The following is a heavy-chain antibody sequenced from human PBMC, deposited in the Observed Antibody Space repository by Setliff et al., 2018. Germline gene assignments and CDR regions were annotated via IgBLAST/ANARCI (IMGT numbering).Heavy chain of an antibody. Sequence: ASVKVSCKASGYTFSNYGITWVRQAPGQGLEWMGWISAYTGNTKFAQKFQGRVTMTTDESTNTAYLELRGLRSDDTAVYYCMRLVRFCSRTVCQRTSGDEAWGQGTLVTVSS. CDR2: ISAYTGNT. CDR1: GYTFSNYG. J-gene: IGHJ5*02. V-gene: IGHV1-18*01. D-gene: IGHD3-3*01. CDR3: MRLVRFCSRTVCQRTSGDEA.